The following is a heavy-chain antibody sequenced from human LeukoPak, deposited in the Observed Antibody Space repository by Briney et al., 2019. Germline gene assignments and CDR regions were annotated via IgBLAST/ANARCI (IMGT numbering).Heavy chain of an antibody. J-gene: IGHJ4*02. CDR2: IYYSGST. V-gene: IGHV4-30-4*08. D-gene: IGHD6-13*01. CDR3: ARGKWVAAAGMLDY. Sequence: PSETLSLTCTVSGGSISSGDYYWSWIRQPPGKCLEWIGYIYYSGSTYYNPSLKSRLTISVDTSKNQFSLKLSSVTAADTAVYYCARGKWVAAAGMLDYWGQGTLVTVSS. CDR1: GGSISSGDYY.